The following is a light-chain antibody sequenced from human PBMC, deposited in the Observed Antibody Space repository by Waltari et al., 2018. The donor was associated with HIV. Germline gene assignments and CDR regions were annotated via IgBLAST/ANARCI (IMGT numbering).Light chain of an antibody. Sequence: QSALTQPRSVSGSPGQSVTISCTGTRSDVGCYNYVSWYQHHPGKAPKFMIYDVSKRPSGVPDRFSGSKSGNTASLTISGLQAEDEADYYCCSYAGNYTFVFGGGTKLTVL. CDR2: DVS. V-gene: IGLV2-11*01. CDR1: RSDVGCYNY. J-gene: IGLJ2*01. CDR3: CSYAGNYTFV.